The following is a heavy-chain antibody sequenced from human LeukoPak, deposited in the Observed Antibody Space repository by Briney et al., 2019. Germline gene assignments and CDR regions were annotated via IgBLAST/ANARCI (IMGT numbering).Heavy chain of an antibody. CDR2: RNPNSGGT. D-gene: IGHD4-17*01. V-gene: IGHV1-2*02. CDR3: ASLDYGDYADAFDI. J-gene: IGHJ3*02. CDR1: VSTFTRYD. Sequence: ASVNVSCKASVSTFTRYDMHWVGQAPGQELEWMGGRNPNSGGTNYAEKFKGRVTMTRDTSISTAYMELSRLRADDTAVYYCASLDYGDYADAFDIWGQGTMVTVSS.